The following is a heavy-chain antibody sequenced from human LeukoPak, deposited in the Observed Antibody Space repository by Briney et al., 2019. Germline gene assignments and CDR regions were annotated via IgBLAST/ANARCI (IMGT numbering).Heavy chain of an antibody. J-gene: IGHJ3*02. CDR2: IYRYGST. V-gene: IGHV4-39*07. D-gene: IGHD6-19*01. CDR3: ARDVEAMAGVLLCGFEI. CDR1: GDSISGSNYY. Sequence: KASETLSLTCTVSGDSISGSNYYWAWIRQSPGKGLEWIGSIYRYGSTYYNPSLKSRVTMSVDTSRNEFSLKVTSVTAADTAGYYCARDVEAMAGVLLCGFEIWGQGTVITVSS.